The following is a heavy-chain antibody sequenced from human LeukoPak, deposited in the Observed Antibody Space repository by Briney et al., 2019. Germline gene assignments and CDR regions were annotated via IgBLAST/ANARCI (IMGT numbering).Heavy chain of an antibody. CDR3: ARDNGGSYSSGWPFDY. J-gene: IGHJ4*02. V-gene: IGHV4-59*01. CDR1: GGSISSYY. CDR2: IYYSGST. Sequence: SETLSLTCTVSGGSISSYYWSWIRRPPGKGLEWIGYIYYSGSTNYNPSLKSRVTISVDTSKNQFSLKLSSVTAADTAVYYCARDNGGSYSSGWPFDYWGQGTLVTVSS. D-gene: IGHD6-19*01.